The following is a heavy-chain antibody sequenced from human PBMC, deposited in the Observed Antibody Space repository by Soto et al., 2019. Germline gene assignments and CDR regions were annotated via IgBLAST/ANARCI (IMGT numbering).Heavy chain of an antibody. CDR1: GGSISSGGYY. Sequence: QVQLQESGPGLVKPSQTLSLTCTVSGGSISSGGYYWSWIRQHPGKGLEWIGYSYYSGSTYYNPSLKNRVTISVDTSKNQFSLKLSSVTAADTAVYYCARGELRFWFDPWGQGTLVTVSS. CDR2: SYYSGST. J-gene: IGHJ5*02. D-gene: IGHD1-26*01. V-gene: IGHV4-31*03. CDR3: ARGELRFWFDP.